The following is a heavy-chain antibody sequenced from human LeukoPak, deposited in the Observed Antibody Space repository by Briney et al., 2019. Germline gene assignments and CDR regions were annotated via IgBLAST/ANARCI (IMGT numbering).Heavy chain of an antibody. CDR1: GFSPCNYA. CDR2: LGDNDGRT. J-gene: IGHJ4*02. D-gene: IGHD3-9*01. CDR3: AKNGKDNYDMFFDY. Sequence: GGSLRPSRAASGFSPCNYAMNWVRQSPGKGLEWVSSLGDNDGRTFYADSVKGRFTISRDNFKNTLYLQMNSLRAEDTAIYYCAKNGKDNYDMFFDYWGRGTLVTVSS. V-gene: IGHV3-23*01.